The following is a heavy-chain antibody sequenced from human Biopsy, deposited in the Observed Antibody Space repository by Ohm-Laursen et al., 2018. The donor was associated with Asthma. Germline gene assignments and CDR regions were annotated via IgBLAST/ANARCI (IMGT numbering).Heavy chain of an antibody. V-gene: IGHV4-59*06. CDR2: ISHSGST. D-gene: IGHD3-22*01. J-gene: IGHJ4*02. CDR1: GGSISTYY. Sequence: TLSLTCTVSGGSISTYYWSWIRQPPGKGLEWIGYISHSGSTYYNPSLKSRVSISIDTSKNQFSLKLSSVTAADTAVYYCARAQDYYDSRGYYRSFDYWGQGTLVTVSS. CDR3: ARAQDYYDSRGYYRSFDY.